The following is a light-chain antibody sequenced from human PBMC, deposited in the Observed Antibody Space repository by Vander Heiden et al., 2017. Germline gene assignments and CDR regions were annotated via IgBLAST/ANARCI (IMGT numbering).Light chain of an antibody. J-gene: IGKJ1*01. CDR2: KAS. V-gene: IGKV1-5*03. CDR1: QSISCW. Sequence: DDQMTPQPSTLSASVGDSVTITCRASQSISCWLAWYQQKPGEAPMLLIYKASSLESGVPSRFSGSGSGTEFTLTISSLQPDDFATYYCQQYNSYRTFGQGTKVEIK. CDR3: QQYNSYRT.